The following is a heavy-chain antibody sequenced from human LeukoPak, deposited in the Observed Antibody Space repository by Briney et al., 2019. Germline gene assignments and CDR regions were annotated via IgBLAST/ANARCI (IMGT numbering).Heavy chain of an antibody. V-gene: IGHV3-30*18. J-gene: IGHJ4*02. Sequence: AAGSLRLSCAASGFTFSSYGMHWVRQAPGKGLEWVAVMSYDGGNKCYADSVKGRFTITRDNSKNTLYLQINSLRAEDTAVYYCAKDLEGLPSANFDYWGQGTLVTVSS. D-gene: IGHD2-2*01. CDR2: MSYDGGNK. CDR1: GFTFSSYG. CDR3: AKDLEGLPSANFDY.